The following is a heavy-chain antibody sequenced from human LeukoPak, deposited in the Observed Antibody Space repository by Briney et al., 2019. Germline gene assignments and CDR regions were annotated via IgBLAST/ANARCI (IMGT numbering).Heavy chain of an antibody. D-gene: IGHD2-2*01. Sequence: GGSLRLSCSASGFNFETHAMHWVRQAPGKGLEWVAMIWRGGNYKFYADSVKGRISISRDDSRSAMYLQMDSLRGEDAAVYYCAKDAPVNIVVVPAANSWGQGTLVTVSS. CDR2: IWRGGNYK. CDR1: GFNFETHA. V-gene: IGHV3-33*06. J-gene: IGHJ4*02. CDR3: AKDAPVNIVVVPAANS.